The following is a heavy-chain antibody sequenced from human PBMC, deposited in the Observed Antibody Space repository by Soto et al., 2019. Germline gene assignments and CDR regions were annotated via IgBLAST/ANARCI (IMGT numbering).Heavy chain of an antibody. V-gene: IGHV3-23*01. J-gene: IGHJ4*02. CDR3: AKHFVNGEVDY. D-gene: IGHD3-10*01. CDR1: GFTFSSYA. CDR2: ISGSGGST. Sequence: EVQLLESGGGFVQPGGSLRLSCAASGFTFSSYAMSWVRQAPGKGLEWVSIISGSGGSTFYADSVKGRFTISRDNSKNTLYLQMNSLTAEDTAVYYCAKHFVNGEVDYWGQGTLVTVSS.